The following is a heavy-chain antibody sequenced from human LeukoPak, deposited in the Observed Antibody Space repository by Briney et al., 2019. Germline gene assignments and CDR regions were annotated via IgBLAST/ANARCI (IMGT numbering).Heavy chain of an antibody. CDR3: AKEFVSRSSLTFDY. Sequence: GGSLRLSCAASGFTFSSYAMSWVRQAPGKGLEWVSGIGGSADYTFYADSVRGRFSFSRDNSKNTLYLQMISLRAEDTAIYYCAKEFVSRSSLTFDYWGQGTLVTVSS. CDR2: IGGSADYT. J-gene: IGHJ4*02. D-gene: IGHD2-2*01. V-gene: IGHV3-23*01. CDR1: GFTFSSYA.